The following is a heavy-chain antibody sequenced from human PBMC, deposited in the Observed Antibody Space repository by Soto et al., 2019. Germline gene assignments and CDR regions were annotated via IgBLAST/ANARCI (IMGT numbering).Heavy chain of an antibody. Sequence: QVQLVQSGDEVRKPGSSVKVSCKASGYIFVNYGIAWVRQAPGQGLEWMGWISPYSGNTHYASKVQGRLTMTTDTSPTTAYTALGGLPPAGPAVYYCAMMDNYVTPTPLAACGQGSTVTVSS. CDR1: GYIFVNYG. J-gene: IGHJ6*02. D-gene: IGHD3-16*01. V-gene: IGHV1-18*01. CDR3: AMMDNYVTPTPLAA. CDR2: ISPYSGNT.